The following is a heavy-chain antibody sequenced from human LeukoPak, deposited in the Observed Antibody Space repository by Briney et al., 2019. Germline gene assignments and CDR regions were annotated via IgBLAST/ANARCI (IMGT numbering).Heavy chain of an antibody. J-gene: IGHJ3*02. CDR2: ISGSADSK. Sequence: GGSVRLSCAASGFTFCSYAMSWLRQAPGKGREWVSGISGSADSKYYADSGRGRFTISRDNSKNTLYLQMNNRRAGDMAVYYCASHSDSHDAFDIWGQGTMVTVSS. CDR1: GFTFCSYA. V-gene: IGHV3-23*01. D-gene: IGHD3-3*01. CDR3: ASHSDSHDAFDI.